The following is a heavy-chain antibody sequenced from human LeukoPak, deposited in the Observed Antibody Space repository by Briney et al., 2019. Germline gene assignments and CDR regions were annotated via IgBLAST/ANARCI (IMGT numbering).Heavy chain of an antibody. Sequence: PSETLSLTCAVSGGSISSSSYYWGWIRRPPGKGLEWIGRIYYSGSTYYNPSLKSRVTISVDTSKNQFSLKLSSVTAADTAVYYCARLYPLTSHYYFDYWGQGTLVTVSS. CDR1: GGSISSSSYY. CDR2: IYYSGST. D-gene: IGHD2-2*01. V-gene: IGHV4-39*01. CDR3: ARLYPLTSHYYFDY. J-gene: IGHJ4*02.